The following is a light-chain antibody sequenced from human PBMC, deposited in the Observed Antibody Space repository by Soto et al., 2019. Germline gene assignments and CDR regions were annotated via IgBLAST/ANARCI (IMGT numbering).Light chain of an antibody. CDR1: QSVLHRSNGNNY. J-gene: IGKJ2*01. CDR3: HQYDNVPQT. Sequence: DIVMTQSPDSLSVSLGERATIKCRSSQSVLHRSNGNNYIAWYQQKPGQPPKLLIYWSSTRDSGVPDRFIGSGSGTDFTLTVSSLQAEDVAVYYCHQYDNVPQTFGQGTKLEIK. V-gene: IGKV4-1*01. CDR2: WSS.